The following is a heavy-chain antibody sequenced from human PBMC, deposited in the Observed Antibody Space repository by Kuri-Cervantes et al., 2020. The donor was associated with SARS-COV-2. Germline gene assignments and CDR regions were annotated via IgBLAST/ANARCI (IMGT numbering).Heavy chain of an antibody. D-gene: IGHD6-19*01. Sequence: SETLSLTCTVSGGSISSYYWSWIRQPPGKGLEWIGEINHSGSTNYNPSLKSRVTISVDTSKNQFSLKLSSVTAADTAVYYCARHSSGWRVGYYYYYGMDVWGQGTTVTVSS. CDR1: GGSISSYY. V-gene: IGHV4-34*01. J-gene: IGHJ6*02. CDR3: ARHSSGWRVGYYYYYGMDV. CDR2: INHSGST.